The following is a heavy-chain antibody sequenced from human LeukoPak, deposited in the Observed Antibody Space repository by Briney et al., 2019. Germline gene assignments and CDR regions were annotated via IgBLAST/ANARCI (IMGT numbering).Heavy chain of an antibody. V-gene: IGHV3-7*03. Sequence: GGSLRLSCAASGFTFSSYSMNWVRQAPGKGLEWVANINQDGNDKYYVDSVKGRFTISRDNTKSSLFLQMNSLRAEDTAVYYCAVTRTRGDHWGQGTLVTVSS. CDR1: GFTFSSYS. CDR2: INQDGNDK. CDR3: AVTRTRGDH. J-gene: IGHJ4*02. D-gene: IGHD2-21*01.